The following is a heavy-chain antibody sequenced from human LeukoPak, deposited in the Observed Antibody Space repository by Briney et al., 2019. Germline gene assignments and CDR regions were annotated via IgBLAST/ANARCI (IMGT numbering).Heavy chain of an antibody. J-gene: IGHJ2*01. D-gene: IGHD5-24*01. V-gene: IGHV3-15*07. Sequence: GRSLRLSCAASGLTFTNVYMNWIRQAPGEGPEWVGRIKSKIQGGTTDYAAPVKGRFTVSRDESKNMLYLQMNSLKTEDSAVYYCSYGANYYFDFWGPGTLVTVSS. CDR2: IKSKIQGGTT. CDR3: SYGANYYFDF. CDR1: GLTFTNVY.